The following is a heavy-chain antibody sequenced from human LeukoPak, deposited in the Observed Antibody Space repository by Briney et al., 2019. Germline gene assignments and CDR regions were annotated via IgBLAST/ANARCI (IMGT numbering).Heavy chain of an antibody. V-gene: IGHV1-69*05. J-gene: IGHJ4*02. D-gene: IGHD3-22*01. CDR2: IIPIFGTA. CDR3: ARDGKEGSSGYDY. CDR1: GGTFSSYA. Sequence: SVKVSCKASGGTFSSYAISWVRQAPGQGLEWMGGIIPIFGTANYAQKFQGRVTITTDESTSTAYMELSSLRSEETAVYYCARDGKEGSSGYDYWGQGTLVTVSS.